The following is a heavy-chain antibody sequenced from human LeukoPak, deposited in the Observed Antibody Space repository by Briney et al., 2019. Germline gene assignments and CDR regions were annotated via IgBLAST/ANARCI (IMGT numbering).Heavy chain of an antibody. Sequence: PGGSVPLIRAASGFTFSSDGLNWVRQAPGKGLEWISYISTRSIHIYYADSVKGRFTVSRDDAKNSLYLQMNGLRVEDTAVYYCARGYCGGDCYGDWGQGTLVTVSP. J-gene: IGHJ4*02. V-gene: IGHV3-21*01. CDR2: ISTRSIHI. D-gene: IGHD2-21*02. CDR1: GFTFSSDG. CDR3: ARGYCGGDCYGD.